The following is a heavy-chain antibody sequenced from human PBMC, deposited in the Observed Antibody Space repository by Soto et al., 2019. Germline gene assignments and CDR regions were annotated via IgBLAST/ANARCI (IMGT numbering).Heavy chain of an antibody. V-gene: IGHV1-2*04. CDR2: INPNSGGT. CDR1: GYTFTGYY. J-gene: IGHJ5*02. Sequence: ASVKVSCKASGYTFTGYYMHWVRQAPGQGLEWMGWINPNSGGTNYAQKFQGWVTMTRDTSISTAYMELSRLRSDDTAVYYCARDYYDSSGYLFAPWGQGSLVTVSS. CDR3: ARDYYDSSGYLFAP. D-gene: IGHD3-22*01.